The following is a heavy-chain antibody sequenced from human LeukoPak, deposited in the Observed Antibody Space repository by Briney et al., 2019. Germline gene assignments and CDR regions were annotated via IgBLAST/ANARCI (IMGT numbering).Heavy chain of an antibody. CDR2: IIPIFGTA. J-gene: IGHJ4*02. V-gene: IGHV1-69*05. CDR1: GGTFNSYA. CDR3: ARSLDGAYYGSGSYFYFDY. Sequence: ASVKVSCKASGGTFNSYAISWVRQAPGQGREWMGGIIPIFGTANYAQKFQGGVTITTDESTSTAYMELSSLRSEDTAVYYCARSLDGAYYGSGSYFYFDYWGQGTLVTVSS. D-gene: IGHD3-10*01.